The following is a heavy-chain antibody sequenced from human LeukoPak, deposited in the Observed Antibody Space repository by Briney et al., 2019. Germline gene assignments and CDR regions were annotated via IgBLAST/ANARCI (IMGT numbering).Heavy chain of an antibody. Sequence: APVKVSCKXSGYTFTSYDINWVRQATGQGLEWMGWMNPNSGNTGYAQKFQGRVTITRDTSISTAYMELSSLRSEDTAVYYCARGLGYCSGGSCYAFDYWGQGTLVTVSS. J-gene: IGHJ4*02. D-gene: IGHD2-15*01. CDR3: ARGLGYCSGGSCYAFDY. CDR2: MNPNSGNT. V-gene: IGHV1-8*03. CDR1: GYTFTSYD.